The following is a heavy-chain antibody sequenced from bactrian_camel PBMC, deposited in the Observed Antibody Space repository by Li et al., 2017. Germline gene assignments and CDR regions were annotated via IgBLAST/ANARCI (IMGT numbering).Heavy chain of an antibody. Sequence: HVQLVESGGGSVQAGGSLRLSCVASTFVRTTTYCMGWYRQAPGQEREGVATIDADGGAAYEDSVKGRFTISRDNVKNTLYLQMNNLKPEDTAMYSCHDNQCHRGWPGAYRGPGTQVTVS. CDR2: IDADGGA. CDR3: HDNQCHRGWPGAY. CDR1: TFVRTTTYC. V-gene: IGHV3S53*01. J-gene: IGHJ4*01. D-gene: IGHD1*01.